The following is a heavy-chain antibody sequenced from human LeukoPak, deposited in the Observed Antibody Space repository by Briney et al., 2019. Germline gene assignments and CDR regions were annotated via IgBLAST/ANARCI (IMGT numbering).Heavy chain of an antibody. V-gene: IGHV1-18*01. CDR3: ARVWGGWNDPGQDYFDY. D-gene: IGHD1-1*01. Sequence: ASVKVSCKASGYTFTSYGISWVRQAPGQGLEWMGWISAYNGNTNYAQKLQGRVTMTTDTSTSTAYMELRSLRSDDTAVYYCARVWGGWNDPGQDYFDYWGQGTLVTVSS. J-gene: IGHJ4*02. CDR2: ISAYNGNT. CDR1: GYTFTSYG.